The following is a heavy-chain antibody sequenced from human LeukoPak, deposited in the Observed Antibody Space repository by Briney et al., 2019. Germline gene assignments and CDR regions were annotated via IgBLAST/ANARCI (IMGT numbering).Heavy chain of an antibody. CDR2: INPNSGGT. Sequence: ASVKVSCKASEYTFTGYYVHWVRQAPGQGLEWMGRINPNSGGTDYAQKFQGRVTMTRDTSISTAYMELSRLRSDDMAVYYCAREGSGSCAGFDYWGQGTLVTVSS. CDR1: EYTFTGYY. V-gene: IGHV1-2*06. J-gene: IGHJ4*02. CDR3: AREGSGSCAGFDY. D-gene: IGHD1-26*01.